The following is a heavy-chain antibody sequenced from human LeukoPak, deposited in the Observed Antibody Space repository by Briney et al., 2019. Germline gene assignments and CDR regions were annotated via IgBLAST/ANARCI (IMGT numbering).Heavy chain of an antibody. CDR3: AKQGAARQDYYMDV. V-gene: IGHV1-69*06. J-gene: IGHJ6*03. CDR2: IIPVFGTA. D-gene: IGHD5-18*01. CDR1: GGSFSSYA. Sequence: GASVKVSCKASGGSFSSYAISWVRQAPGQGLEWRGRIIPVFGTANYAQKFQERVTITADIVSNAAYLEVTSLTSDDTAVYFCAKQGAARQDYYMDVWGNGTTVTVPS.